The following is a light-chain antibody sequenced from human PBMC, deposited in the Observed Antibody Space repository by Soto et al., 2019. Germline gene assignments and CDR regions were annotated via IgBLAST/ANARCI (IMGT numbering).Light chain of an antibody. CDR1: QSISGT. CDR2: DAS. V-gene: IGKV3-15*01. J-gene: IGKJ1*01. CDR3: QQYNNWPQT. Sequence: TLSPGTLSLSKGERATLSCRASQSISGTLAWYQQKPGQAPRLLIYDASTRATGIPARFSGSGSGTDFTLTISGLQSEDFAVYYCQQYNNWPQTFGQGTKVDI.